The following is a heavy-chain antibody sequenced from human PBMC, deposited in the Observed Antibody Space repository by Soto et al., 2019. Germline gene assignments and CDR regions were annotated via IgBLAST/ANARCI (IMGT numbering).Heavy chain of an antibody. CDR1: GFTFSSYW. V-gene: IGHV3-74*01. Sequence: EVQLVESGGGLVQPGGSLRLSCAASGFTFSSYWMHWVRQAPGKGLVWVSRINSDGSSTSYADSVKGRFTISRDNAKNSLYLQMNSLRAEDTAVYYCASSWQQNGMDVGGQGTTVTVSS. D-gene: IGHD6-13*01. J-gene: IGHJ6*02. CDR3: ASSWQQNGMDV. CDR2: INSDGSST.